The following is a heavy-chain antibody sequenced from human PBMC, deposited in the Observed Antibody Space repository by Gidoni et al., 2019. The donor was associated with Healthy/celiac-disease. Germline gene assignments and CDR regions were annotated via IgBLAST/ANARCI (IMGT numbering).Heavy chain of an antibody. CDR3: ARDCPDTAMDYGMDV. J-gene: IGHJ6*02. CDR1: GFTVSSNY. V-gene: IGHV3-53*02. Sequence: EVQLVATGGGLIQPGGSLRLSCAASGFTVSSNYMSWVRQAPGKGLEWVSVIYSGGSTYYADSVKGRFTISRDNSKNTLYLQMNSLRAEDTAVYYCARDCPDTAMDYGMDVWGQGTTVTVSS. D-gene: IGHD5-18*01. CDR2: IYSGGST.